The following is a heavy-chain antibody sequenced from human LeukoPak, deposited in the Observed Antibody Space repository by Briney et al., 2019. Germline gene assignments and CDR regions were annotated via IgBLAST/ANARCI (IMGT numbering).Heavy chain of an antibody. D-gene: IGHD6-13*01. CDR2: IYTSGST. V-gene: IGHV4-4*07. J-gene: IGHJ5*02. Sequence: KPSETLSLTRTVSGGSISSYYWSWIRQPARKGLEWIGRIYTSGSTNYNPSLKSRVTMSVDTSKNQFSLKLSSVTAADTAVYYCARDEVAAAGTNWFDPWGQGTLVTVSS. CDR1: GGSISSYY. CDR3: ARDEVAAAGTNWFDP.